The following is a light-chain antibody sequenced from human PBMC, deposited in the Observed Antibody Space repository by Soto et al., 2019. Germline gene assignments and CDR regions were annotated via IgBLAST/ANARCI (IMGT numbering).Light chain of an antibody. V-gene: IGLV1-44*01. CDR3: SAWDDSLNGLYV. CDR2: SND. J-gene: IGLJ1*01. CDR1: SSNIGTNT. Sequence: QSVLTQPPSASGTPGQRVTISCSGSSSNIGTNTVNWYQQLPGTAPQLLIYSNDQRPAGVPDPFSVSKSGTSASLAISGLQSEDEADYDCSAWDDSLNGLYVFGTGTKLTVL.